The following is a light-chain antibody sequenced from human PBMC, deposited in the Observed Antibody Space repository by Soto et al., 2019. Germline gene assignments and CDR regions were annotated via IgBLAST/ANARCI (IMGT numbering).Light chain of an antibody. J-gene: IGKJ4*01. Sequence: DIQMTQSPSSLSASVGDRVTITCRASQDISSWLAWYQQEPEKAHKSLIYAASSLQSGVPSRFSGSGSGTDFTLTISSLQPEDFATYYCQQYHRYPPTFGGGTKVEIK. V-gene: IGKV1D-16*01. CDR1: QDISSW. CDR2: AAS. CDR3: QQYHRYPPT.